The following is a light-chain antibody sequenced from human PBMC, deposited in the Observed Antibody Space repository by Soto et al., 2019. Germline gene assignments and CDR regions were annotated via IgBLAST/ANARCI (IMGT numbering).Light chain of an antibody. V-gene: IGKV1-5*01. CDR1: QTISSW. Sequence: DIQMTQSPSTLSASVGDRVTITCWASQTISSWLAWYQQKPGTAPKVLIYDASSLQSGVPSRFSGSGSGTEFTLTISSLQPDDFATYYCQQYYSYSHTFGQGTKLEIK. CDR2: DAS. J-gene: IGKJ2*01. CDR3: QQYYSYSHT.